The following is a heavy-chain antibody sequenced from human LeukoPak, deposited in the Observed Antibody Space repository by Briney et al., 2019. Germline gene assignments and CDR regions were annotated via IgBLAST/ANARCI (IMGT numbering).Heavy chain of an antibody. D-gene: IGHD6-13*01. J-gene: IGHJ4*02. CDR2: ISAYNGNT. V-gene: IGHV1-18*04. CDR3: ARTPSTSETAAGSFDY. Sequence: ASVKVSCKASGYTFTGYYMHWVRQAPGQGLEWMGWISAYNGNTNYAQKLQGRVTMTTDTSTSTAYMELRSLRSDDTAVYYCARTPSTSETAAGSFDYWGQGTLVTVSS. CDR1: GYTFTGYY.